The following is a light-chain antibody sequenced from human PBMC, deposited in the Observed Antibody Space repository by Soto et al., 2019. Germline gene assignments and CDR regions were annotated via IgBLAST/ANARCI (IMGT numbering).Light chain of an antibody. Sequence: QSALTQPASVSGSPGQSITISCTGTSSDVGGYNYVSWYQQHPGKAPKLMIYEVSNRPSGVSNRFSGSKSGNTASLTISGLQAEDEADYYCSSYKSSSNSVFGTGTKVTVL. J-gene: IGLJ1*01. CDR3: SSYKSSSNSV. CDR2: EVS. V-gene: IGLV2-14*01. CDR1: SSDVGGYNY.